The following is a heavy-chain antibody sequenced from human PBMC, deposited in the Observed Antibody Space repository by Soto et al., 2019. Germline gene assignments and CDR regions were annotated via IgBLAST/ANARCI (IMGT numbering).Heavy chain of an antibody. Sequence: QVQLVQSGAEEKKPGASVKVSCKAYGYTFTSYAMHWVRQAPGQRLESMGWINAGNGNTKYSQKFQGRVTSTRDTSASTPYMKLGSLRSEDTAVYYCARDQRFAFDYWGQGTLVTVSS. V-gene: IGHV1-3*05. CDR1: GYTFTSYA. D-gene: IGHD3-3*01. CDR2: INAGNGNT. J-gene: IGHJ4*02. CDR3: ARDQRFAFDY.